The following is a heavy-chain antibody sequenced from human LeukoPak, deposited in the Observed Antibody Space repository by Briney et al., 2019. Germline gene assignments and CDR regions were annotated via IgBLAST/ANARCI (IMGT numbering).Heavy chain of an antibody. Sequence: SETLSLTCTVSGGSTSSYYWSWIRQPAGKGLEWIGRIYTSGSTNYNPSLKSRVTMSVDTSKNQFSLKLSSVTAADTAVYYCARYSTVVVPAAPTGRYWYFDLWGRGTLVTVSS. CDR2: IYTSGST. V-gene: IGHV4-4*07. J-gene: IGHJ2*01. D-gene: IGHD2-2*01. CDR1: GGSTSSYY. CDR3: ARYSTVVVPAAPTGRYWYFDL.